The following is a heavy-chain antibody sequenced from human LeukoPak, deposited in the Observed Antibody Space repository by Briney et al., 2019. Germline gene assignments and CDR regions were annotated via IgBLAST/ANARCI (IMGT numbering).Heavy chain of an antibody. D-gene: IGHD3-22*01. CDR1: GFTFSNYW. CDR2: MNIDGSEK. J-gene: IGHJ4*02. Sequence: GGSLRLSCAASGFTFSNYWMGWVRQAPGKRLEWVANMNIDGSEKYYADPVKGRFSISRDNARNSVYLQMASLRAEDTAVYYCARDNKYYYDSSGYYYVIDYFDYWGQGTLVTVSS. V-gene: IGHV3-7*03. CDR3: ARDNKYYYDSSGYYYVIDYFDY.